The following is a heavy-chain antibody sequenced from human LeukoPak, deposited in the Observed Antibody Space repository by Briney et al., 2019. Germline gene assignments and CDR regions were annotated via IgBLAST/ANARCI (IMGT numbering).Heavy chain of an antibody. V-gene: IGHV3-7*04. Sequence: GGSLRLSCAASGFTFSSYWMSWVRQAPGKGLEWVANIKQDGSEKYYVDSVKGRFTISRDNAKNSLYLQMNSLRAEDTAVYYCARALITMVRGVKYYYYHGMDVWGQGTTVTVSS. J-gene: IGHJ6*02. D-gene: IGHD3-10*01. CDR2: IKQDGSEK. CDR3: ARALITMVRGVKYYYYHGMDV. CDR1: GFTFSSYW.